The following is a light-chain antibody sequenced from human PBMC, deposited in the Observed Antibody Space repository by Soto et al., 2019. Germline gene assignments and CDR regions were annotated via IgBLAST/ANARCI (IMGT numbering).Light chain of an antibody. Sequence: EIVLTQSPDTLSLSPGESVTLSCRASLNVNNDFILWFQQRPGQAPRPLIYTTSNRATGIPDRFSGTGSGTNFTLTISRLEPEDFGVFYCQQYGSSPYTFGQGTKVEIK. CDR2: TTS. CDR3: QQYGSSPYT. CDR1: LNVNNDF. J-gene: IGKJ2*01. V-gene: IGKV3-20*01.